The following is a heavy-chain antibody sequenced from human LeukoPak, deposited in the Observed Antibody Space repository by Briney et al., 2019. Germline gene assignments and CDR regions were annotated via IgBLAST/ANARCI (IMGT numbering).Heavy chain of an antibody. CDR2: INHSGST. CDR1: GGSFSGYY. V-gene: IGHV4-34*01. D-gene: IGHD3-22*01. Sequence: SETLSLTCAVYGGSFSGYYWSWIRQPPGKGLEWIGEINHSGSTNYNPSLKSRVTISVDTSKNQFSLKLSSVTAADTAVYYCARWRSTGDDSSGYQYYFDYWGQGTLVTVSS. CDR3: ARWRSTGDDSSGYQYYFDY. J-gene: IGHJ4*02.